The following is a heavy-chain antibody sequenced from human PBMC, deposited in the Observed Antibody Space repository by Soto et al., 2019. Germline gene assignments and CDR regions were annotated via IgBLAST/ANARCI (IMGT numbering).Heavy chain of an antibody. CDR3: ARDNWNYLGVYGMDV. CDR2: ISAYNGNT. V-gene: IGHV1-18*04. J-gene: IGHJ6*02. CDR1: GYTFTRYG. Sequence: ASVKFSCNASGYTFTRYGMSWVRQSPGRGLVWMGWISAYNGNTNYAQKLQGRVTMTTDTSTSTAYMELRSLRSDDTAVNYCARDNWNYLGVYGMDVWGQGTTVTVS. D-gene: IGHD1-7*01.